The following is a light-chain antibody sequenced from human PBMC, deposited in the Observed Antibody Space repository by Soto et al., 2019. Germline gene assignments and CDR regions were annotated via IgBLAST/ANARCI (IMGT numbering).Light chain of an antibody. CDR2: DVS. CDR1: SSDVGGYNY. Sequence: QSALTQPASVSGSPGQSVTISCTGTSSDVGGYNYVSWYQQHPGKAPKFMIYDVSNRPSGVSTRFSGSKSGNTASLTISGLQAEDEADYYCSSYTTGSTPVVFGGGTKVT. CDR3: SSYTTGSTPVV. V-gene: IGLV2-14*01. J-gene: IGLJ2*01.